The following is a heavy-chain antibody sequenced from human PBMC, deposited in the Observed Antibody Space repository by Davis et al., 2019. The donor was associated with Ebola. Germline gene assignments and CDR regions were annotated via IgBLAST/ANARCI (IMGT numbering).Heavy chain of an antibody. Sequence: SVKVSCNVSGDTSTNYAFSWVRQAPGQGLEWMGGIIPLSGPPNYAQKFQGRVAITADDSTSTVYMELSGLKSEDTAVLFCARAPTATAQYYYGLDVWGEGTRVTVSS. D-gene: IGHD5-18*01. V-gene: IGHV1-69*13. J-gene: IGHJ6*02. CDR2: IIPLSGPP. CDR3: ARAPTATAQYYYGLDV. CDR1: GDTSTNYA.